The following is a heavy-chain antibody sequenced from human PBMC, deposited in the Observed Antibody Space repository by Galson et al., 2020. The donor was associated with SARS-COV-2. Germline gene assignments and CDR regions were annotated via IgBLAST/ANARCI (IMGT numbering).Heavy chain of an antibody. CDR2: IYYSGST. V-gene: IGHV4-59*01. D-gene: IGHD2-2*02. Sequence: SETLSLTCNVSGGSISSTYWSWIRQPPGKGLEWIGYIYYSGSTNYNPSLKSRVTISVDTSKNQFPLNVSSVTAADTAVYYCARSFLGLLYETGYFVSWGQGTLVTVSS. CDR1: GGSISSTY. CDR3: ARSFLGLLYETGYFVS. J-gene: IGHJ4*02.